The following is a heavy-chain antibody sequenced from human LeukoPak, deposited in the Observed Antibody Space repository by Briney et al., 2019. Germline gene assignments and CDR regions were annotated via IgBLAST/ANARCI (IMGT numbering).Heavy chain of an antibody. Sequence: PGGSLRLSCAASGFTVSSNYMSWVRQAPGKGLEWVSVIYSGGSTYYADSVKGRFTISRDNSKNTLYLQMNSLRAEDTAVYYCARGPSGGRDSSGCDYWGQGTLVIVSS. V-gene: IGHV3-53*01. CDR2: IYSGGST. CDR3: ARGPSGGRDSSGCDY. D-gene: IGHD6-19*01. J-gene: IGHJ4*02. CDR1: GFTVSSNY.